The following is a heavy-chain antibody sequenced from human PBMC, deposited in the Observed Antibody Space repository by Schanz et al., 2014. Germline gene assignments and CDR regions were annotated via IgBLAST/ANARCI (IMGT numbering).Heavy chain of an antibody. CDR2: ISDDGSNH. CDR3: ARPSDSSWYMDV. CDR1: GFTFSSNW. J-gene: IGHJ6*03. V-gene: IGHV3-30*03. Sequence: VQLVESGGGLVQPGGSLRLSCAASGFTFSSNWMNWVRQAPGKGLEWVAVISDDGSNHYYPDSVKGRFTISRDNSKNTLYLQMNSLRSEDTAVYYCARPSDSSWYMDVWGKGTTVTVSS. D-gene: IGHD2-21*02.